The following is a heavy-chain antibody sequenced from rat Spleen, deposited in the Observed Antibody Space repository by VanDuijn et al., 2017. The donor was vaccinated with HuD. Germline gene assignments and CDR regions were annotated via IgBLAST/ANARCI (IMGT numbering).Heavy chain of an antibody. CDR1: GFTFSDYY. CDR2: ISYDGGST. V-gene: IGHV5-7*01. CDR3: ARSDGVHYYLPFAD. Sequence: EVQLVESGGGLVQPGRSLKLSCAASGFTFSDYYMVWVRQAPTKELEWVATISYDGGSTDYRDSVKGRFTVSRDNAQSTLYLQMDSLRSEDTATYYCARSDGVHYYLPFADWGQGTLVTASS. J-gene: IGHJ3*01. D-gene: IGHD1-1*01.